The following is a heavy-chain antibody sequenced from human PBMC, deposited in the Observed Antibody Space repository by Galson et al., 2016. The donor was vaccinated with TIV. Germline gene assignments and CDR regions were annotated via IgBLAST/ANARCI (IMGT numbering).Heavy chain of an antibody. D-gene: IGHD3-10*02. CDR3: VKFAGARRENYFLDQ. CDR1: TFTFSNYG. V-gene: IGHV3-30*02. CDR2: IRFDGTNS. Sequence: SLRLSCAASTFTFSNYGMHWVRQAPGKGLEWVAFIRFDGTNSYYADSGKGRFTISSDNSKRSLFLQMSGLRVEDTAVYHCVKFAGARRENYFLDQWGQGTLVTVSS. J-gene: IGHJ4*02.